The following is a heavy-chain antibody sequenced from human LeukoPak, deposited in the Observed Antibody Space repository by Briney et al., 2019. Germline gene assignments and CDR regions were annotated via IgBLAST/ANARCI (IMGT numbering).Heavy chain of an antibody. Sequence: SETLSLTCAVYGGSFSGYYWSWIRQPPGKGLEWIGEINHSGSTNYNPSLKSRVTISLDTSKNQFSLKLSPVTAADTAVYYCAGHHPRNTVDFWGQGTLVTVSS. CDR1: GGSFSGYY. CDR3: AGHHPRNTVDF. CDR2: INHSGST. V-gene: IGHV4-34*01. J-gene: IGHJ4*02. D-gene: IGHD2/OR15-2a*01.